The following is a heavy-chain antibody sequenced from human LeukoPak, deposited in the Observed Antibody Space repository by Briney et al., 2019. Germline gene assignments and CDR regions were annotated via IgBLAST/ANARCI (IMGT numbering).Heavy chain of an antibody. V-gene: IGHV3-23*01. CDR1: GFTFSSYA. D-gene: IGHD4-23*01. Sequence: GGSLRLSCAASGFTFSSYAMSWVRQAPGKGLEWVSSFSTSGGGTYYAASLKGRFTISRDNSQNTLYLQLNSLRAEDTAVYYCASGNSNDAFDIWGQGTMATVSS. CDR3: ASGNSNDAFDI. J-gene: IGHJ3*02. CDR2: FSTSGGGT.